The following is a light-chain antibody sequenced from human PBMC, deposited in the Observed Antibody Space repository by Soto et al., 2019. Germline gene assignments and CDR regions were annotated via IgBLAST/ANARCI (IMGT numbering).Light chain of an antibody. CDR2: EVS. J-gene: IGLJ2*01. CDR3: RSYTSSSTHVV. CDR1: SSDVGGYNY. V-gene: IGLV2-14*01. Sequence: QSVLTQPASVSGSPGQSITISCTGTSSDVGGYNYVSWYQQHPGKAPKLMIYEVSNRPSGVSNRFSGSKSGNTASLTISGLQGEDEADYYCRSYTSSSTHVVFGGGTKLTVL.